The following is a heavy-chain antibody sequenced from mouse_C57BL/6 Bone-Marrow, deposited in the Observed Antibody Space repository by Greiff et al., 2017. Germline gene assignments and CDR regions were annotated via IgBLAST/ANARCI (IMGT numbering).Heavy chain of an antibody. Sequence: QVQLQQSGAELVRPGTSVKMSCKASGYTFTNYWIGWAKQRPGHGLEWIGDIYPGGGYTNYNEKIKGKATLTADKSSSTAYMQFSSLTSEDSAIYYCARGGPYYYGSSTPFDYWGQGTTLTVSS. CDR2: IYPGGGYT. J-gene: IGHJ2*01. CDR1: GYTFTNYW. D-gene: IGHD1-1*01. V-gene: IGHV1-63*01. CDR3: ARGGPYYYGSSTPFDY.